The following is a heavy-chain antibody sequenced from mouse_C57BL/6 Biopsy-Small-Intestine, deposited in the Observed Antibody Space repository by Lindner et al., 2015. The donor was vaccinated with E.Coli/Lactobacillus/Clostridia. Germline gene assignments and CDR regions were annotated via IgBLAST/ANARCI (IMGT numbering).Heavy chain of an antibody. CDR2: IHPNSDSP. CDR1: GYTFTSYW. D-gene: IGHD2-4*01. CDR3: ARAYDYDWYFDV. J-gene: IGHJ1*03. V-gene: IGHV1-64*01. Sequence: VQLQESGAELVKPGASVKLSCKASGYTFTSYWMHWVKQRPGQGLEWIGMIHPNSDSPNYNEEFKSKATLTVDKSSSAAYMQLSSLTSEDSAVYYCARAYDYDWYFDVWGTGTTVTVSS.